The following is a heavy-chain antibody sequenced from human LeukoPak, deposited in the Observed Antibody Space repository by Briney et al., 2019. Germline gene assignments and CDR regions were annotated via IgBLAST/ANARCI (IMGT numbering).Heavy chain of an antibody. Sequence: GGSLRLSCVASGFTFDDFAMHWVRQAPGKGLEWASGISWNSGRVGYVDSVKGRFTISRDNAKKSLYLEMNSLRPEDTALYYCRGYYDSSGYNFDYWGQGTLVTVSS. CDR2: ISWNSGRV. J-gene: IGHJ4*02. V-gene: IGHV3-9*01. D-gene: IGHD3-22*01. CDR3: RGYYDSSGYNFDY. CDR1: GFTFDDFA.